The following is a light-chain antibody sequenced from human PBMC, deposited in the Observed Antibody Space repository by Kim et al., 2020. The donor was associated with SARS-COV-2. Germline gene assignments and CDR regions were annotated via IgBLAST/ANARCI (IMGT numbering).Light chain of an antibody. V-gene: IGLV2-8*01. CDR2: EVS. CDR3: SSYAGSNNYV. J-gene: IGLJ1*01. Sequence: GQSVTISCTGTSSDIGGYDYVSWYQQHPGKAPKLMIYEVSRRPSGVPDRFSGSKSGNTASQTVSGLQAEDEADYYCSSYAGSNNYVFGPGTKVTVL. CDR1: SSDIGGYDY.